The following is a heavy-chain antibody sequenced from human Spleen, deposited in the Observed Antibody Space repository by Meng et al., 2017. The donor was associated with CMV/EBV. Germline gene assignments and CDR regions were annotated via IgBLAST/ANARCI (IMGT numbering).Heavy chain of an antibody. J-gene: IGHJ5*02. CDR2: MNPNSGNT. D-gene: IGHD6-13*01. CDR1: TFTSYD. V-gene: IGHV1-8*03. Sequence: TFTSYDINWVRQATGQGLEWMGWMNPNSGNTGYAQKFQGRVTITRNTSISTAYMELSSLRSEDTAVYYCARNPMGYSSSWYEDWFDPWGQGTLVTVSS. CDR3: ARNPMGYSSSWYEDWFDP.